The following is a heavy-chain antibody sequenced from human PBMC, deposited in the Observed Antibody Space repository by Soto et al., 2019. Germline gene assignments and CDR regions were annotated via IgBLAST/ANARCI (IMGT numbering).Heavy chain of an antibody. J-gene: IGHJ4*02. Sequence: ESGGGVVQPGRSLRLSCAASGFTFSSYGMHWVRQAPGKGLEWVAVISYDGSNKYYADSVKGRFTISRDNSKNTLYLQMNSLRAEDTAVYYCAKGPQQWPAKYYFDYWGQGTLVTVSS. D-gene: IGHD6-19*01. CDR1: GFTFSSYG. CDR3: AKGPQQWPAKYYFDY. CDR2: ISYDGSNK. V-gene: IGHV3-30*18.